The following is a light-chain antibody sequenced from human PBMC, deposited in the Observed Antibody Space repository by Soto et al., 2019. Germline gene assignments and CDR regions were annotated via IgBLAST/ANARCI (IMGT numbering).Light chain of an antibody. CDR3: SSYTSSSTDNYV. CDR2: EVS. J-gene: IGLJ1*01. Sequence: QSALAQPASVSGSPGQSITISCTGTSSDGGGYNYVSWYQQHPGKAPKLMIYEVSNRPSGVSNRFSGSKSGNTASLTISGLQAEDEADYYCSSYTSSSTDNYVXGTGTKVTV. V-gene: IGLV2-14*01. CDR1: SSDGGGYNY.